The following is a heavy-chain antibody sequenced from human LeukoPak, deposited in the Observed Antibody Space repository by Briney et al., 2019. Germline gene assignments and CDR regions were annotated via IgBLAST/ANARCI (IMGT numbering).Heavy chain of an antibody. CDR2: IYYSGST. CDR3: ASGYCSSTSCLFDL. V-gene: IGHV4-59*01. Sequence: PSETLSLTCTVSGGSISSYYWSWIRQPPGKGLECIGYIYYSGSTNYNPSLKSRVTISVDTSKNQFSLKLSSVTAADTAVYYCASGYCSSTSCLFDLWGQGTLVTVSS. D-gene: IGHD2-2*03. J-gene: IGHJ5*02. CDR1: GGSISSYY.